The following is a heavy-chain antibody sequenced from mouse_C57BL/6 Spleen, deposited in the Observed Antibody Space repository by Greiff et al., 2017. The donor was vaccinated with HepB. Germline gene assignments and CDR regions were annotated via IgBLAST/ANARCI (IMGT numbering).Heavy chain of an antibody. Sequence: QVQLQQPGAELVKPGASVKLSCKASGYTFTSYWMQWVKQRPGQGLEWIGEIDPSDSYTNYNPKLKGKATLTVDTSSSTAYVQLSSLTSEDSAVYYCARGYYSNPWYFDYWGQGTTLTVSS. D-gene: IGHD2-5*01. J-gene: IGHJ2*01. V-gene: IGHV1-50*01. CDR1: GYTFTSYW. CDR3: ARGYYSNPWYFDY. CDR2: IDPSDSYT.